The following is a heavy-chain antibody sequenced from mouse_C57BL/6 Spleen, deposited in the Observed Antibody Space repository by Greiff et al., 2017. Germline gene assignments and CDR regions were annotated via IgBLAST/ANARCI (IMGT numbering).Heavy chain of an antibody. Sequence: QVQLQQSDAELVKPGASVKISCKVSGYTFTDHTIHWMKQRPEQGLEWIGYIYPRDGSTQYNEKFKGKATLTADKSSSTAYMQLNSLTSEDSAVYFCARNYYDYDGDVPFDYWGQGTTLTVSS. CDR2: IYPRDGST. J-gene: IGHJ2*01. V-gene: IGHV1-78*01. CDR3: ARNYYDYDGDVPFDY. D-gene: IGHD2-4*01. CDR1: GYTFTDHT.